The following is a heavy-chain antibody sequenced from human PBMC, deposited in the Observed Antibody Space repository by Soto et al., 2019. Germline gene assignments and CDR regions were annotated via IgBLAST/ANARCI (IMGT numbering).Heavy chain of an antibody. V-gene: IGHV1-2*04. CDR3: ARAVGTSRPMSTTTPLDY. Sequence: QVPLVQSGAEVKKPGASVKVSCKASGYTFTGYYMHWVRQAPGQGLEWMGRINPNSDGTNYAQKFEGWVNMIRDTAISTAYMVLSRLRSDDTAVYYCARAVGTSRPMSTTTPLDYWGQGTLVTVSS. J-gene: IGHJ4*02. CDR2: INPNSDGT. CDR1: GYTFTGYY. D-gene: IGHD2-2*01.